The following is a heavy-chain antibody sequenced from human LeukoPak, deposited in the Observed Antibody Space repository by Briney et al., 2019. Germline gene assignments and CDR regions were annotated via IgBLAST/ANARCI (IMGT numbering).Heavy chain of an antibody. CDR2: IYYSGST. V-gene: IGHV4-39*07. J-gene: IGHJ5*02. CDR1: GGSISSSSYY. CDR3: AREGIAAAGYRLDP. D-gene: IGHD6-13*01. Sequence: PSETLSLTSTVSGGSISSSSYYWGWIRQPPGKGLEWIGSIYYSGSTYYNPSLKSRVTISVDTSKNQFSLKLSSVTAADTAVYYCAREGIAAAGYRLDPWGQGTLVTVSS.